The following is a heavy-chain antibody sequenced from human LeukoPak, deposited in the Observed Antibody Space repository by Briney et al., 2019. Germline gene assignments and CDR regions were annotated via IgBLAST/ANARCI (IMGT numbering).Heavy chain of an antibody. CDR2: IRNDGSNE. CDR1: GFTFRDYG. J-gene: IGHJ5*02. Sequence: GGSLRLSCAASGFTFRDYGMHWIRQAPGKGLEWVAFIRNDGSNEYYPDSVKGRFTISRDNSRNTLYLQMNSLRDEDTAVYYCAKGGSASRNWFDPWGQGTLVTASS. D-gene: IGHD2-15*01. V-gene: IGHV3-30*02. CDR3: AKGGSASRNWFDP.